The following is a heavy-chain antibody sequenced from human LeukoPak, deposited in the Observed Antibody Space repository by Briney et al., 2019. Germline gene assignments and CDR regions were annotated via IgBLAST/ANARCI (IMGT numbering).Heavy chain of an antibody. J-gene: IGHJ3*02. CDR1: GFTFSSYW. V-gene: IGHV4-39*07. CDR2: IYYSGST. D-gene: IGHD6-6*01. CDR3: ARVGLRSIAAHHGAFDI. Sequence: GSLRLSCAASGFTFSSYWMSWVRQAPGKGLEWIGSIYYSGSTYYNPSLKSRVTISVDTSKNQFSLKLSSVTAADTAVYYCARVGLRSIAAHHGAFDIWGQGTMVTVSS.